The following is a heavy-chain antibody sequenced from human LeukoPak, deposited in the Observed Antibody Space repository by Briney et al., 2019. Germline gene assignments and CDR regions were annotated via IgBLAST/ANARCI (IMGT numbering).Heavy chain of an antibody. CDR2: IWYDGSNK. J-gene: IGHJ4*02. CDR3: ARDSLSSGWLDY. Sequence: GGSLRLSCAASGFTFSSYGMHWVRQAPGKGLEWVAVIWYDGSNKYYADPVKGRFTISRDNSKNTLYLQMNSLRAGDTAVYYCARDSLSSGWLDYWGQGTLVTVSS. V-gene: IGHV3-33*01. CDR1: GFTFSSYG. D-gene: IGHD6-19*01.